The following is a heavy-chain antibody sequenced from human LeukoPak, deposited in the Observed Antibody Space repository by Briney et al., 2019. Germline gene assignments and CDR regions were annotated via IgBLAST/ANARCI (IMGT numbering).Heavy chain of an antibody. J-gene: IGHJ4*02. CDR2: IKQDGSEK. CDR3: ARANNKGLYLDY. V-gene: IGHV3-7*03. D-gene: IGHD2/OR15-2a*01. Sequence: GGSLRLSCAASGFTLSSYWMSWVRQAPGKGLEWVANIKQDGSEKYYVDSVKGRFTISRDNAKNSLYLQMNSLRAEDTAVYYCARANNKGLYLDYWGQETLVTVSS. CDR1: GFTLSSYW.